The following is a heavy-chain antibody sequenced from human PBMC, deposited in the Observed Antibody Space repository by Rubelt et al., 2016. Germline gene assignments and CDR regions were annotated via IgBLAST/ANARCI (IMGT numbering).Heavy chain of an antibody. J-gene: IGHJ4*02. CDR1: VGYMSSYW. V-gene: IGHV4-59*01. Sequence: QVQLQESGPGLVKPSETLSLTCTVSVGYMSSYWWSWIRQPPGKGLEWIGSIYYNGTTNCNPSLQRPVTTSVNTSKNQCPRKLTYVTAADTAGYYCARAGVISGHPTNFAYWGQGTLVTVSA. CDR3: ARAGVISGHPTNFAY. D-gene: IGHD5-12*01. CDR2: IYYNGTT.